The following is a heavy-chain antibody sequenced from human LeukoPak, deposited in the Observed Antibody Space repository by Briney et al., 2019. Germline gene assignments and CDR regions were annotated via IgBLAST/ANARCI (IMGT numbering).Heavy chain of an antibody. D-gene: IGHD1-20*01. Sequence: GRSLRLSCAASGFTFSGYGMHWVRQAPGKGLERVTGIAYDGSRKHYADSVKGRFTISRDNSKNTLYLQMNSLRAEDTAVYYCAKDEYNWNDAAFDIWGQGTMVTVSS. CDR3: AKDEYNWNDAAFDI. CDR2: IAYDGSRK. J-gene: IGHJ3*02. CDR1: GFTFSGYG. V-gene: IGHV3-30*18.